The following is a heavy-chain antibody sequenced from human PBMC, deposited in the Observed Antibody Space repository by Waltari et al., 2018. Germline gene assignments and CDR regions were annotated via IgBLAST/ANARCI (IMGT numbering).Heavy chain of an antibody. CDR1: GFTFSSYA. CDR3: AKGLGYCSGGSCYAIDY. Sequence: EVQLLESGGGLVQPGGSLRLSGAASGFTFSSYAMSWVRQPPGKGLEWVSAISGSGGSTYYADSVKGRFTISRDNSKNTLYLQMNSLRAEDTAVYYCAKGLGYCSGGSCYAIDYWGQGTLVTVSS. D-gene: IGHD2-15*01. CDR2: ISGSGGST. V-gene: IGHV3-23*01. J-gene: IGHJ4*02.